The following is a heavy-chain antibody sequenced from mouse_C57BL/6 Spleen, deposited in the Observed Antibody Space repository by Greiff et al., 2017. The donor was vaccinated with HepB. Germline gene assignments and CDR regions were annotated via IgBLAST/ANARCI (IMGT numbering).Heavy chain of an antibody. CDR3: ARDRSSAWFAY. J-gene: IGHJ3*01. CDR1: GYTFTSYW. V-gene: IGHV1-64*01. Sequence: VQLQQPGAELVKPGASVKLSCKASGYTFTSYWMHWVKQRPGQGLEWIGMIHPNSGSTNYNEKFKSKATLTVDKSSSTAYMQLSSLTSEDSAVYYCARDRSSAWFAYWGQGTLVTVSA. CDR2: IHPNSGST. D-gene: IGHD1-3*01.